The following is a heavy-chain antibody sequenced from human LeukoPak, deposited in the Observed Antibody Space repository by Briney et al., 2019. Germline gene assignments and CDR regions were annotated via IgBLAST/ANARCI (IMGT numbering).Heavy chain of an antibody. CDR1: GGSISSSSYY. Sequence: PSETLSLTCTVSGGSISSSSYYWGWIRQPPGKGLEWIGSIYYSGSTYYNPSLKSRVTISVDTSKNQFSLKLSSVTAADTAVYYCARLVWMYYDILTGYYGGTYYYYYGMDVWGQGTTVTVSS. D-gene: IGHD3-9*01. V-gene: IGHV4-39*01. CDR2: IYYSGST. J-gene: IGHJ6*02. CDR3: ARLVWMYYDILTGYYGGTYYYYYGMDV.